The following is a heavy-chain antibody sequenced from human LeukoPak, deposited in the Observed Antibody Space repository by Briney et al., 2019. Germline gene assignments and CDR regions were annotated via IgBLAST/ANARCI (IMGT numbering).Heavy chain of an antibody. Sequence: SETLSLTCAVYGGSFSNYYWTWIRQPPGKGLEWIGEINHSGSTNYNPSLKSRVTLSADTSKSQFSLKVNSVTAADTAVYYCARVYDSRGSYLAYWGQGTLVTVSS. CDR3: ARVYDSRGSYLAY. D-gene: IGHD3-22*01. J-gene: IGHJ4*02. V-gene: IGHV4-34*01. CDR2: INHSGST. CDR1: GGSFSNYY.